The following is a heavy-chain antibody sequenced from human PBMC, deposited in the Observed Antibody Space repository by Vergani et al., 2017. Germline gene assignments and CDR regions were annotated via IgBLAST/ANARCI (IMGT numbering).Heavy chain of an antibody. D-gene: IGHD5-12*01. CDR3: ARHFISGCAVDY. CDR1: GFTVSSNY. J-gene: IGHJ4*02. CDR2: INQDGTEK. Sequence: EVQLVESGGGLIQPGGSLRLSCAASGFTVSSNYMSWVRQAPGKGLEWVANINQDGTEKFYVDSVKGRFTVSRDNAKNSLFLQMNSLRAEDTAFYYCARHFISGCAVDYWGQGTLVTVSS. V-gene: IGHV3-7*01.